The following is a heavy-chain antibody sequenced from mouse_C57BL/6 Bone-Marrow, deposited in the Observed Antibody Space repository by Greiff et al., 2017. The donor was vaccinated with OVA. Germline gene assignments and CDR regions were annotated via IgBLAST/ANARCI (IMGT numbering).Heavy chain of an antibody. V-gene: IGHV1-26*01. Sequence: VQLQQSGPELVKPGASVKISCKASGYTFTDYYMNWVKQSHGKSLEWIGDINTNNGGTSYNQKFKGKATLTVDKSSSTAYMELRSLTSEDSAVYYCARDPFAYWGQGTLVTVSA. CDR1: GYTFTDYY. CDR3: ARDPFAY. J-gene: IGHJ3*01. CDR2: INTNNGGT.